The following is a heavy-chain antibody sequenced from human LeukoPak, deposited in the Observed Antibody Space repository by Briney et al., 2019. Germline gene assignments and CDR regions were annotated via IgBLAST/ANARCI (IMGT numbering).Heavy chain of an antibody. J-gene: IGHJ6*04. V-gene: IGHV1-69*13. CDR2: IIPIFGIA. D-gene: IGHD6-19*01. Sequence: VASVKVSCKASGGTFSSYAISWVRQAPGQGLEWMGRIIPIFGIANYAQKFQGRVTITADESTSTAYMELSSLRSEDTAVYYCARVAIAVAGSTYYYYYYGMDVWGKGTTVTVSS. CDR1: GGTFSSYA. CDR3: ARVAIAVAGSTYYYYYYGMDV.